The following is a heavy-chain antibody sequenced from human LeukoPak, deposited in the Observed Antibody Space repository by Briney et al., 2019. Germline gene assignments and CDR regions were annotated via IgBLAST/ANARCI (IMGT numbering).Heavy chain of an antibody. Sequence: GGSLRLSCAASGFTFSGYWMSWVRQAPGKGLEWVANIKQDGSEKYYVDSVKGRFTISRDNAKNSLYLQMNSLRAEDTAVYYCARDPGDAAYWGQGTLVTVSS. D-gene: IGHD2-21*02. J-gene: IGHJ4*02. CDR1: GFTFSGYW. CDR3: ARDPGDAAY. CDR2: IKQDGSEK. V-gene: IGHV3-7*01.